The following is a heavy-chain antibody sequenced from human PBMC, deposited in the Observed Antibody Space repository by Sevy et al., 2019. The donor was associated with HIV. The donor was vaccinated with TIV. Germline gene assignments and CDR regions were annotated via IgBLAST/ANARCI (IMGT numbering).Heavy chain of an antibody. CDR1: GYSFTSYW. J-gene: IGHJ3*02. V-gene: IGHV5-51*01. CDR3: AGAPSDYVWGSYRPTHAFDI. Sequence: GESLKISCKGSGYSFTSYWIGWVRQMPGKGLEWMGIIYPGDSDTTYSPSFQGQVTISADKSIGTAYQQGSSLKASDTAMYYCAGAPSDYVWGSYRPTHAFDIWGQGTMVTVSS. D-gene: IGHD3-16*02. CDR2: IYPGDSDT.